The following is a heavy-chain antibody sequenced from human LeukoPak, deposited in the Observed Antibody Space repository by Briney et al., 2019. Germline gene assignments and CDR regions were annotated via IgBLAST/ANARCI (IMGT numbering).Heavy chain of an antibody. J-gene: IGHJ6*02. Sequence: PSETLSLTCTVSGGSISSYYWSWIRQPAGKGLEWIGRIYTSGSTNYNPSLKSRVTMSVDTSKNQFSLKLSSVTAADTAVYYCARDGIAAAGPDYYGMDVWGQGTTVTVSS. CDR3: ARDGIAAAGPDYYGMDV. V-gene: IGHV4-4*07. CDR1: GGSISSYY. CDR2: IYTSGST. D-gene: IGHD6-13*01.